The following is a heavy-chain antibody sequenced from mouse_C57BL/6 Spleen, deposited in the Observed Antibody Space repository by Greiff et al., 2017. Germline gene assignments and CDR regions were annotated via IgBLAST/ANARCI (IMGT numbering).Heavy chain of an antibody. J-gene: IGHJ4*01. D-gene: IGHD2-4*01. CDR2: INPSNGGT. CDR3: ARQGNYDDRYYAMDY. V-gene: IGHV1-53*01. CDR1: GYTFTSYW. Sequence: QVQLQQPGTELVKPGASVKLSCKASGYTFTSYWMHWVKQRPGQGLEWIGNINPSNGGTNYNEKFKSKATLTVDKSSSTAYMQLSSLTSEDSAVYYCARQGNYDDRYYAMDYWGQGTSVTVSS.